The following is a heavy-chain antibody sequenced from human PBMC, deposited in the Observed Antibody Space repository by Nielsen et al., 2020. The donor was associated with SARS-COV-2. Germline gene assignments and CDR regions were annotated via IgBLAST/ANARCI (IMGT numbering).Heavy chain of an antibody. CDR3: AKTAGDFWSGYQYYFDY. Sequence: ASVKVSCKTSGHTFTSHGISWVRQAPGQGLEWMGWISAYNGNTDFAQKVQGRVTMTTDTSTSTAYMELRSLRSDDTAVYYCAKTAGDFWSGYQYYFDYWGQGTLVTVSS. CDR1: GHTFTSHG. D-gene: IGHD3-3*01. CDR2: ISAYNGNT. J-gene: IGHJ4*02. V-gene: IGHV1-18*01.